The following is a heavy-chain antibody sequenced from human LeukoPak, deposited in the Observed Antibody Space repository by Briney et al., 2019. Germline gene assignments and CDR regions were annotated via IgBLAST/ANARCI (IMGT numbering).Heavy chain of an antibody. V-gene: IGHV4-61*02. Sequence: PSETLSLTCTVSGGSISSGSYYWSWIRQPAGNGLEWIGRIYTSGSTNYNPSLKSRVTISVDTSKNQFSLKLSSVTAADTAVYYCARETAMPTYYFDYWGQGTLVTVSS. D-gene: IGHD5-18*01. CDR3: ARETAMPTYYFDY. J-gene: IGHJ4*02. CDR1: GGSISSGSYY. CDR2: IYTSGST.